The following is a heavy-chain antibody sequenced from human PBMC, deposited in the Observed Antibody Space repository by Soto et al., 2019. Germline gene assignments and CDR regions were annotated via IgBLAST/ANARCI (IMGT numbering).Heavy chain of an antibody. D-gene: IGHD2-2*01. CDR2: IYKTGTT. J-gene: IGHJ4*02. V-gene: IGHV4-31*03. CDR3: AVIVTVAAAQFDY. Sequence: SETLSLTCTVSGGPVTSGGHYWSWIRQYPGKGLEWIGYIYKTGTTYYNPSLQSRIIISLDTSRNQFSLNLISVTAADTAIYYCAVIVTVAAAQFDYWGQGTLVTVSS. CDR1: GGPVTSGGHY.